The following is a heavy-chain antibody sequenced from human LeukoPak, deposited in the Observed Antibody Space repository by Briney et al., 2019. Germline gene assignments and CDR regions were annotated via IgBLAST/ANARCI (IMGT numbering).Heavy chain of an antibody. J-gene: IGHJ1*01. CDR1: GFTFDDYT. V-gene: IGHV3-43*01. CDR2: ISWDGGST. CDR3: AKDGDGIAAAGTGYFQH. Sequence: PGGSLTLSCAASGFTFDDYTMHWVRHAPGQGLEWVSLISWDGGSTYYADSVKGRFTISRDNSKNSLYLQMNSLRTEDTALYYCAKDGDGIAAAGTGYFQHWGQGTLVTVSS. D-gene: IGHD6-13*01.